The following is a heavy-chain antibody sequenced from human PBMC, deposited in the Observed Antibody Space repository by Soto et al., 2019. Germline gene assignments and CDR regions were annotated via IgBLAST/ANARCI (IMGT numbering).Heavy chain of an antibody. J-gene: IGHJ6*02. CDR3: AREYTAWPLAYGLDV. Sequence: GGSLRLSCVGSGLTFSTYSSNWVRQAPGKGLECVSSISSCSDIYYADSVKGRFTISRDNAKNSVSLQMNSLRAEDTAVYYCAREYTAWPLAYGLDVWGQGTTVTVSS. D-gene: IGHD2-2*02. V-gene: IGHV3-21*01. CDR2: ISSCSDI. CDR1: GLTFSTYS.